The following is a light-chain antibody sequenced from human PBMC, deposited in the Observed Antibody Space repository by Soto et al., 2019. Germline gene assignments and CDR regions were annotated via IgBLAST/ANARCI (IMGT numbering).Light chain of an antibody. CDR3: QHYVSSPLT. CDR2: AAS. J-gene: IGKJ4*01. V-gene: IGKV3-20*01. CDR1: QILSGTY. Sequence: IVLTQSPDTLSLSPGESATLSCRASQILSGTYLAWYQQKLGQSPRLLIYAASTRATGVPDRFSGSGSGTDFTLTISRLEPEDFAVYYCQHYVSSPLTFGGGTKVEIK.